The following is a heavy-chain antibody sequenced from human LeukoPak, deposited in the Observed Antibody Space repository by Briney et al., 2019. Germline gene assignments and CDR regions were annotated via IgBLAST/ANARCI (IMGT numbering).Heavy chain of an antibody. V-gene: IGHV4-59*01. Sequence: PSETLSLTCTVSGGSISSYYWSWIRQPPGKGLEWIGYIYYSGSTNYNPSLTSRVTISVDTSKNQFSLKLSSVTAADTAVYYCAREGMAVPAFFEYWGQGTLVTVSS. D-gene: IGHD2-8*01. CDR3: AREGMAVPAFFEY. CDR1: GGSISSYY. J-gene: IGHJ4*02. CDR2: IYYSGST.